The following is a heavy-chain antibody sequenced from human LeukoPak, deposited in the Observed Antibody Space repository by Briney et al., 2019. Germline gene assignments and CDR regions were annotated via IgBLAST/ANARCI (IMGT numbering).Heavy chain of an antibody. D-gene: IGHD5-18*01. CDR1: GFTFSSYA. CDR2: ISYDGSNK. J-gene: IGHJ4*02. V-gene: IGHV3-30*04. Sequence: QPGGSLRLSCAASGFTFSSYAMHWVRQAPGKGLEWVAVISYDGSNKYYADSVKGRFTISRDNSKNTLYLQMNSLRAEDTAVYYCARDQAYVDTAMVTDYWGQGTLVTVSS. CDR3: ARDQAYVDTAMVTDY.